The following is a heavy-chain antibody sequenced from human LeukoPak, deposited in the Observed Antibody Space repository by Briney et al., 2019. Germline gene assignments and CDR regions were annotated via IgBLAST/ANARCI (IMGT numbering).Heavy chain of an antibody. CDR3: ARHGVRSYPEDIVVVPAAIRPSPGGIDY. CDR1: GYSFTSYW. J-gene: IGHJ4*02. V-gene: IGHV5-51*01. Sequence: GESLKISCKGSGYSFTSYWIGWVRPMPGKGLEWMGIIYPGDSDTRYSPSFQGQVTISADKSISTAYLPWSRLKASDTAMYYCARHGVRSYPEDIVVVPAAIRPSPGGIDYWGQGTLVTVSS. D-gene: IGHD2-2*01. CDR2: IYPGDSDT.